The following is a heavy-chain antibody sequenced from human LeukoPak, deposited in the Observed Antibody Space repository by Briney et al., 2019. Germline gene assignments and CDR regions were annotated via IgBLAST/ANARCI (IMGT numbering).Heavy chain of an antibody. J-gene: IGHJ4*02. CDR3: ARGFSGVESDCSSTSCQFDY. CDR1: GYTFTSYA. V-gene: IGHV1-3*03. CDR2: INAGNGNT. D-gene: IGHD2-2*01. Sequence: GASVKVSCKASGYTFTSYAMHWVRQAPGQRLEWMGWINAGNGNTKYSQEFQGRVTITRDTSASTAYMELSSLRSEDMAVYYCARGFSGVESDCSSTSCQFDYWGQGTLVTVSS.